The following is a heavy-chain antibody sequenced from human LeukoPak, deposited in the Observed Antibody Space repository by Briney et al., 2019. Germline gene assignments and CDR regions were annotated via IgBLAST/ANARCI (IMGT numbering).Heavy chain of an antibody. J-gene: IGHJ4*02. Sequence: SETLSLTCTVSGGSISSSSYYWRWIRQPPGKVLEWIGSISYSGSTYYNPSLKSRVTISVDTSKNQFSLKLSSVTAADTAVYYCARSVDSLLNFDYWGQGTLVTVSS. D-gene: IGHD3-22*01. CDR2: ISYSGST. CDR1: GGSISSSSYY. CDR3: ARSVDSLLNFDY. V-gene: IGHV4-39*01.